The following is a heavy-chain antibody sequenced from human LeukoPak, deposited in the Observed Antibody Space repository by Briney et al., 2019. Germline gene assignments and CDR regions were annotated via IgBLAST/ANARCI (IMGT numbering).Heavy chain of an antibody. D-gene: IGHD3-10*01. Sequence: GGSLRLSCAASGFTFSSYWMHWVRQAPGKGLVWVSRINSDGSSTSYADSVKGRFTISRDNAKNTLYLQMNSLRAEDTAVYCCARESQRITMVRGPHYGMDVWGQGTTVTVSS. CDR3: ARESQRITMVRGPHYGMDV. CDR1: GFTFSSYW. V-gene: IGHV3-74*01. CDR2: INSDGSST. J-gene: IGHJ6*02.